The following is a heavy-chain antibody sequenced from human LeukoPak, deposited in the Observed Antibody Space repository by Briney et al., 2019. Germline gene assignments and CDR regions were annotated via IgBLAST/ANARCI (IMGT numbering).Heavy chain of an antibody. CDR3: ARDRRGYDSSGYLDY. CDR2: ISYDGSNK. V-gene: IGHV3-30*01. Sequence: GRSQRLSCAASGFTFSSYAMHWVRQAPGKGLEWVAVISYDGSNKYYADSVKGRFTISRDNSKNTLYLQMNSLRAEDTAVYYCARDRRGYDSSGYLDYWGQGTLVTVSS. J-gene: IGHJ4*02. CDR1: GFTFSSYA. D-gene: IGHD3-22*01.